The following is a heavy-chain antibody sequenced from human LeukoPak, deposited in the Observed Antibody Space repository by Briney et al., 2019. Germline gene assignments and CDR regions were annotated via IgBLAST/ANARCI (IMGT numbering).Heavy chain of an antibody. D-gene: IGHD1-1*01. CDR2: INWNGGST. J-gene: IGHJ4*02. CDR1: GFTFDDYG. CDR3: ASGDNSPFDY. V-gene: IGHV3-20*04. Sequence: GGSLRLSCAASGFTFDDYGMSWVRQAPGKGLEWGSGINWNGGSTGYADSVKGRFTISRDNAKNSLYLQMNSLRAEDTALYYCASGDNSPFDYWGQGTLVTVSS.